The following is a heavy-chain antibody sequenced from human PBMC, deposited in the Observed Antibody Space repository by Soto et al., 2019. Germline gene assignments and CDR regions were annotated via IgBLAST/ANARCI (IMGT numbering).Heavy chain of an antibody. CDR3: ASSKYDVVAGSVWFDP. Sequence: PSETLSLTCAVYGGSFSGYYWSWIRQPPGKGLEWIGEINHSGSTNYNPSLKGRVTISLDHSRNQFSLRLNSVTAADTAVYFCASSKYDVVAGSVWFDPWGQGTLVTVSS. V-gene: IGHV4-34*01. CDR2: INHSGST. J-gene: IGHJ5*02. CDR1: GGSFSGYY. D-gene: IGHD2-21*01.